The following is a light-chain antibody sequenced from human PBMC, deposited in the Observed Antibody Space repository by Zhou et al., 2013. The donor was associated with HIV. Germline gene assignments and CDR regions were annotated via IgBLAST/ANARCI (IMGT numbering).Light chain of an antibody. CDR2: RNN. Sequence: QSVLTQPPSVSGAAGQRVTISCTGTRSNMGTGYDVNWYQQLPGTAPKVLIYRNNQRPSGVPDRFSGSKSGTSASLAISGLRSEDEADYYCAAWDDSLSGWVFGGGTKLTVL. V-gene: IGLV1-47*01. CDR3: AAWDDSLSGWV. J-gene: IGLJ3*02. CDR1: RSNMGTGYD.